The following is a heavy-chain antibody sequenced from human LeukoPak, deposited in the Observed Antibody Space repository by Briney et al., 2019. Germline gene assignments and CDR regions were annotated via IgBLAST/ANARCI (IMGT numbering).Heavy chain of an antibody. CDR2: IIPNSGDT. CDR1: GYTFTGYY. D-gene: IGHD3-3*01. J-gene: IGHJ4*02. CDR3: TSALRFKPGPFDY. V-gene: IGHV1-2*02. Sequence: ASVKVSCKASGYTFTGYYIHWVRQAPGQGLEWMGWIIPNSGDTNCAQKFQDRVTLTRDTSINTAYMELSRLRSDDTAVYYCTSALRFKPGPFDYWGQGTLVTVSS.